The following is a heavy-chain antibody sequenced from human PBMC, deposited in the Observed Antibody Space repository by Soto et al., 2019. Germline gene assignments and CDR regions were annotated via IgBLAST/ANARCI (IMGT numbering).Heavy chain of an antibody. Sequence: TLSLTCTVSSGSISSGGYYWSWIRQHQGKGXEWIGXIYYSASTYYXXPLQSRAXXXVDKSKNKISLKMSSVTAADTAVYYCARTPNHWGQETLVTVSS. CDR1: SGSISSGGYY. CDR2: IYYSAST. CDR3: ARTPNH. V-gene: IGHV4-31*03. J-gene: IGHJ5*02. D-gene: IGHD2-15*01.